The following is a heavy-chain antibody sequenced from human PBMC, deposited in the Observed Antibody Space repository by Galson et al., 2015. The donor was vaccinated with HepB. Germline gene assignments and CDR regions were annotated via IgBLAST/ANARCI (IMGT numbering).Heavy chain of an antibody. D-gene: IGHD1-1*01. V-gene: IGHV3-23*01. CDR1: GFTFSNYA. CDR3: AVNMRRGTSDY. Sequence: SLRLSCAASGFTFSNYAMRWVRLPPGKGLEWVSGIGSSGAIYYTDSVKGRFTISRDNSKNTVYLQMDSLSAEDTAQYYCAVNMRRGTSDYWGQGTLVTVSS. J-gene: IGHJ4*02. CDR2: IGSSGAI.